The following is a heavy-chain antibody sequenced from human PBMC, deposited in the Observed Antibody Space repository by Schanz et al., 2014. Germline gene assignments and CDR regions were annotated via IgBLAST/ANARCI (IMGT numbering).Heavy chain of an antibody. D-gene: IGHD2-15*01. CDR2: ISASGGTT. Sequence: EVHLLDSGGGLVQPGGSLRLSCLASGFAFSSYAMTWVRQIPGKGLEWVSAISASGGTTYYADSVKGRFTISRDNSKNTLYLQMNSLRAEDTAVYYCAKTPREYCNYDNCPNWFDSWGQGTLVTASS. J-gene: IGHJ5*01. V-gene: IGHV3-23*01. CDR1: GFAFSSYA. CDR3: AKTPREYCNYDNCPNWFDS.